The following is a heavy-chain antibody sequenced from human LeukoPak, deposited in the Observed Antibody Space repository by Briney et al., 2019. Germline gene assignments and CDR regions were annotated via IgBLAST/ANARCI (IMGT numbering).Heavy chain of an antibody. CDR1: GFTFSSYT. D-gene: IGHD1-1*01. V-gene: IGHV3-21*01. J-gene: IGHJ4*02. Sequence: GGSLRLSCAASGFTFSSYTMNWVRQAPGKGLEWVSSISSSSTYINYADSVKGRFTISRDNAKNSLYLQMNSLRAEDTAVYYCARAGPGTTFARFDYWGQGTLVTVSS. CDR2: ISSSSTYI. CDR3: ARAGPGTTFARFDY.